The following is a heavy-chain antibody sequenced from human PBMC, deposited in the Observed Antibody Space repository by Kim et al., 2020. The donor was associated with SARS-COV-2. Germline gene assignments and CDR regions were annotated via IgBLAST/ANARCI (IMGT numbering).Heavy chain of an antibody. CDR2: IKSKTDGGTT. Sequence: GGSLRLSCAASGFTFSNAWMSWVRQAPGKGLEWVGRIKSKTDGGTTDYAAPVKGRFTISRDDSKNTLYLQMNSLKTEDTAVYYCTTDWGGGYGGSLENYWGQGTLVTVSS. V-gene: IGHV3-15*01. CDR3: TTDWGGGYGGSLENY. J-gene: IGHJ4*02. D-gene: IGHD2-15*01. CDR1: GFTFSNAW.